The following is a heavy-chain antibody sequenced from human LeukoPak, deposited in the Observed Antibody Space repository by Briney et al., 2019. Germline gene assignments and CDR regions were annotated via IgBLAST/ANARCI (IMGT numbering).Heavy chain of an antibody. Sequence: SVKVSCKASGGTFSSYSISWVRQATGQGLEWMGGIIPIFGIANFAQKFKGRVTIRADKSTSTAHMELSSLRSEDTAVYYCARPRYRYYRLSGADYYYMDVWGKGTTVTVSS. J-gene: IGHJ6*03. CDR2: IIPIFGIA. D-gene: IGHD7-27*01. CDR3: ARPRYRYYRLSGADYYYMDV. V-gene: IGHV1-69*10. CDR1: GGTFSSYS.